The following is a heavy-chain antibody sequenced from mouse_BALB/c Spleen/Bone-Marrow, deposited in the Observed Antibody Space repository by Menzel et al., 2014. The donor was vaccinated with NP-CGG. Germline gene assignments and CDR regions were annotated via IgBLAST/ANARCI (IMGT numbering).Heavy chain of an antibody. CDR1: GFTFXSYA. V-gene: IGHV5-6-5*01. CDR2: ISSGGST. CDR3: ARGGFRGLDY. Sequence: EVQVVESGGGLVKPGGSLKLSCAASGFTFXSYAMSWVRQTPEKRLEWVASISSGGSTYYPDSVKGRFTISRDNARNILYLQMSSLRSEDTAMYYCARGGFRGLDYWGQGTTLTVSS. J-gene: IGHJ2*01.